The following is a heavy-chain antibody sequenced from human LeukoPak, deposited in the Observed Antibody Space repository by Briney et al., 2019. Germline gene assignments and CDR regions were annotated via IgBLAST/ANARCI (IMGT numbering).Heavy chain of an antibody. Sequence: GGSLRLSCAASGFTFSSYSMNWVRQAPGKGLEWVSYISHSSSTIYYADSVKGRFTISRDNAKNSLYLQMNSLRAEDTAVYYCARAGGYSYGHDAFDIWGQGTMVTVSS. CDR3: ARAGGYSYGHDAFDI. V-gene: IGHV3-48*04. CDR1: GFTFSSYS. CDR2: ISHSSSTI. J-gene: IGHJ3*02. D-gene: IGHD5-18*01.